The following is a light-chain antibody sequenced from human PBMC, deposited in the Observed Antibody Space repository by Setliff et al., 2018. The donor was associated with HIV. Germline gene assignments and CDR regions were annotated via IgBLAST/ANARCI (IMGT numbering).Light chain of an antibody. V-gene: IGLV2-14*01. CDR3: SSGTSSSTPYV. J-gene: IGLJ1*01. Sequence: QSALTQPASVSESPGQSITISCTGTSSDVGGYNYVSWFQHHPGKAPKLIIYEVTNRPSGVPDRFSGSKSGNTASLTISGLQAEDEADYYCSSGTSSSTPYVFGTGTKVTVL. CDR2: EVT. CDR1: SSDVGGYNY.